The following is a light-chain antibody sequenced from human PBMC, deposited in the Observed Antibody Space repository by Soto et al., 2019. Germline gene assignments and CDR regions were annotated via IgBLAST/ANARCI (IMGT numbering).Light chain of an antibody. CDR3: QQYGSSPT. CDR1: QSVSSDY. V-gene: IGKV3-20*01. Sequence: EIVFTQSPCTLSLSPGERATLSCRASQSVSSDYLAWYQQKPGQPPRLLIYGASHRATDIPDRFSGSGSGSDFTLTITGLEPEDFAVYYCQQYGSSPTFGQGTKVDIK. J-gene: IGKJ1*01. CDR2: GAS.